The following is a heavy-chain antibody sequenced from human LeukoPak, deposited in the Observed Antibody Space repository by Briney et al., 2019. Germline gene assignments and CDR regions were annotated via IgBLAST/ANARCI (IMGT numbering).Heavy chain of an antibody. J-gene: IGHJ4*02. D-gene: IGHD2-2*02. Sequence: SETLSLTCTVSGDSTSNYYWSWIRQPPGKGLEWIGYIYYNGSTNYNPSLKSRVTISVDTSKNQFSLKLSSVTAADTAVYYCARRYCSSTNCYRGNDILFDYWGQGTLVTVSS. V-gene: IGHV4-59*01. CDR1: GDSTSNYY. CDR3: ARRYCSSTNCYRGNDILFDY. CDR2: IYYNGST.